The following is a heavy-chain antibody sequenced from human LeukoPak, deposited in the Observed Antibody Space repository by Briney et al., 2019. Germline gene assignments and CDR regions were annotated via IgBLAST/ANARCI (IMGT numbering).Heavy chain of an antibody. J-gene: IGHJ4*02. V-gene: IGHV4-59*01. CDR1: GGSISSYY. D-gene: IGHD1-26*01. CDR2: IYYSGST. CDR3: ARVTVGASWFDY. Sequence: SETLSLTCTVSGGSISSYYWSWIRQPPGKGLEWIGYIYYSGSTNYNPSLKSRVTISVDTSKNQFSLKLTSVTAADTAVYYCARVTVGASWFDYWGQGTLVTVSS.